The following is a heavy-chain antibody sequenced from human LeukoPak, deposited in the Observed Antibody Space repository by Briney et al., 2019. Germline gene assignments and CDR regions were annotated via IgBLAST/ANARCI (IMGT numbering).Heavy chain of an antibody. J-gene: IGHJ4*02. CDR3: ARDRGRANMNVFDY. Sequence: PSETLSLTCTVSGGSISSYYWSWIRQPAGKGLEWIGRIYTSGSTNYNPSLKSRVTMSVDTSKNQFSLKLSSVTAADTALYYCARDRGRANMNVFDYWGQGTLVTVSS. CDR1: GGSISSYY. V-gene: IGHV4-4*07. D-gene: IGHD3-10*01. CDR2: IYTSGST.